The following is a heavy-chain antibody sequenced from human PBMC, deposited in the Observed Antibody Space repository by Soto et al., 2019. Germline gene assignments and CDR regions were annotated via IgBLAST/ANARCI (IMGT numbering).Heavy chain of an antibody. D-gene: IGHD6-19*01. J-gene: IGHJ4*02. Sequence: QVQLVESGGGVVQPGRSLRLACAAPGFTFSSYGMHWVRQAPGKGLEWVAVIWYDGSNKYYADSVKGRFTISRDNSKNTLYLQMNSLRAEDTAVYYYARGQQWLVPPGYWGQGTLVTVS. CDR3: ARGQQWLVPPGY. V-gene: IGHV3-33*01. CDR1: GFTFSSYG. CDR2: IWYDGSNK.